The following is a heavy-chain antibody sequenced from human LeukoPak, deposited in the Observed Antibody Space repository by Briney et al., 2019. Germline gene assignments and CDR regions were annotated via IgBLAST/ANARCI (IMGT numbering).Heavy chain of an antibody. J-gene: IGHJ4*02. V-gene: IGHV1-18*01. CDR3: ARDSNVDTAMVD. CDR1: GYTFTSYG. Sequence: ASVKASCKASGYTFTSYGISWVRQAPGQGLEWMGWISAYNGNTNYAQKLQGRVTMTTDTSTSTAYMELRSLRSDDTAVYYCARDSNVDTAMVDWGQGTLVTVSS. CDR2: ISAYNGNT. D-gene: IGHD5-18*01.